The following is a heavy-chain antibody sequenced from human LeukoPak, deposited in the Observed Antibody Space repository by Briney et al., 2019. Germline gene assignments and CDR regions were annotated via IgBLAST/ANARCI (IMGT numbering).Heavy chain of an antibody. D-gene: IGHD6-6*01. CDR1: GYTFTSNY. CDR3: AMKQHSSSSEHYYYYMDV. Sequence: ASVKVSCKAFGYTFTSNYMHWVRQAPGQGPEWMGVISPSGGSTTYAQKLQGRVTMTTDTSTSTAYMELRSLRSDDTAVYYCAMKQHSSSSEHYYYYMDVWGKGTTVTVSS. CDR2: ISPSGGST. V-gene: IGHV1-46*01. J-gene: IGHJ6*03.